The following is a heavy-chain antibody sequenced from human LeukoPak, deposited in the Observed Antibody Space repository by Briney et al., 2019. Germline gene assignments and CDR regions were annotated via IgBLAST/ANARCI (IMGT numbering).Heavy chain of an antibody. V-gene: IGHV3-23*01. J-gene: IGHJ4*02. CDR2: ISGSGGST. CDR1: GFTFSHYT. D-gene: IGHD5-18*01. Sequence: GGSLRLSCAASGFTFSHYTMSWVRQAPGKGLEWVSSISGSGGSTYYADSVKGRFTISRDNAKNTLYLQMNSLRAEDTAVYYCAKAGQEDWLQLWFYFDYWGQGTLVTVSP. CDR3: AKAGQEDWLQLWFYFDY.